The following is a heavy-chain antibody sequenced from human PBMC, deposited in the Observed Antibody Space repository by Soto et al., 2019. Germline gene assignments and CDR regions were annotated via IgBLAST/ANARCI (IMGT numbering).Heavy chain of an antibody. D-gene: IGHD5-12*01. CDR3: ESGGYDENYYSYYYIDV. J-gene: IGHJ6*03. CDR2: INHSGST. V-gene: IGHV4-34*01. Sequence: SETLSLTCAVYGGSFRGYYWSWIRQPPGKVLEWIGEINHSGSTNYNPSLKSRVTISVDTSKNQFSLKLSSVTAADTAVYYCESGGYDENYYSYYYIDVWGNGTTVTVSS. CDR1: GGSFRGYY.